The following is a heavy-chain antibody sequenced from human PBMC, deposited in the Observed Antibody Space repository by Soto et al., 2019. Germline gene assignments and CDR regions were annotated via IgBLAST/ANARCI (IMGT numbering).Heavy chain of an antibody. J-gene: IGHJ4*02. CDR3: ARVGIRSGYDIDDY. D-gene: IGHD5-12*01. Sequence: QVQLQESGPGLVKPSQTLSLTCTVSGGSISSGGYYWSWIRQHPGKGLEWIGYIYYSGSTYYNPSRKSRVTISVDTSKNQFSLKLSSVTAADTAVYYCARVGIRSGYDIDDYWGQGTLVTVSS. V-gene: IGHV4-31*03. CDR1: GGSISSGGYY. CDR2: IYYSGST.